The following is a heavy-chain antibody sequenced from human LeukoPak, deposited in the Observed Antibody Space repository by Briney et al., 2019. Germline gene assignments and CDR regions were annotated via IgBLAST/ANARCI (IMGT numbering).Heavy chain of an antibody. J-gene: IGHJ6*03. CDR1: GGSISSYY. V-gene: IGHV4-59*01. CDR3: ARVGSRDLYYYYMDV. D-gene: IGHD2-2*03. Sequence: SETLSLTCTVSGGSISSYYWSWIRQPPGEGLEWIGYIYYSGSTNYNPSLKSRVTISVDTSKNQFSLKLSSVTAADTAVYYCARVGSRDLYYYYMDVWGKGTTVTVSS. CDR2: IYYSGST.